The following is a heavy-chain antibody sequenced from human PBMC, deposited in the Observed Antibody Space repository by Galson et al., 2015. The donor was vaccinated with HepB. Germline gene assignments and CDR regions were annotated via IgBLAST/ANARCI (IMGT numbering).Heavy chain of an antibody. J-gene: IGHJ6*02. CDR1: GFTFSSYG. CDR2: IWYDGSNK. V-gene: IGHV3-33*01. Sequence: SLRLSCAASGFTFSSYGMHWVRQAPGKGLEWVAVIWYDGSNKYYADSVKGRFTISRDNSKNTLYLQMNSLRAEDTAVYYCARDRLDRYYYYGMDVWGQGTTVTVSS. CDR3: ARDRLDRYYYYGMDV. D-gene: IGHD1-1*01.